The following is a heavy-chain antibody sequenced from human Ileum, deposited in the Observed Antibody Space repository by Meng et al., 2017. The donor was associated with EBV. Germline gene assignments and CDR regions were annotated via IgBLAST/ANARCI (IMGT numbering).Heavy chain of an antibody. J-gene: IGHJ4*02. CDR2: MYPTGPT. CDR1: GGSISSDYW. V-gene: IGHV4-4*02. Sequence: VPVQGPGPGLGRPSGTLSLTCAISGGSISSDYWWSWVRQSPEKGPEWIGEMYPTGPTYYNPSLKGRVSISIDKSKNQLSLKLNSVTAADTAVYYCVRGGTYYLSYWGQGSLVTVSS. D-gene: IGHD1-26*01. CDR3: VRGGTYYLSY.